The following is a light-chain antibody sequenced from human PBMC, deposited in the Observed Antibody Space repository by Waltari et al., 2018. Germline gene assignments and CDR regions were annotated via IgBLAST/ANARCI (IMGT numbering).Light chain of an antibody. CDR3: QRYGTLPAT. J-gene: IGKJ1*01. Sequence: EIVLTQSPGTLSLSPGERATLSCRASQSVSRALRTLAWYQQKPGQAPRLLICDASTRATGIPDRFSGSGSGTDFTLTISRLEPDDFAVYYCQRYGTLPATFGQGTKVEIK. V-gene: IGKV3-20*01. CDR1: QSVSRALRT. CDR2: DAS.